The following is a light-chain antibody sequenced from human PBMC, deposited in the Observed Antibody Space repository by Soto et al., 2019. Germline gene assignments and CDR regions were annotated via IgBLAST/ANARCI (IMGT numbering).Light chain of an antibody. J-gene: IGKJ5*01. Sequence: EIVMTQSPATLSVSPGERATLSCRASQSVRNNLAWYQQKPGQAPRLLIYDASTRATGVPARVSGSGSGTEFTLTISRLQSEDFALYYCQQYNNWPPITFGPGTRLEIK. CDR1: QSVRNN. CDR3: QQYNNWPPIT. V-gene: IGKV3-15*01. CDR2: DAS.